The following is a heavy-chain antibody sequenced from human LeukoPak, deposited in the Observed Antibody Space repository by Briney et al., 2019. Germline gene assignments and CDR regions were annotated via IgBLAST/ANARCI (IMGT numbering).Heavy chain of an antibody. J-gene: IGHJ4*02. CDR1: GFTFTNYA. CDR2: ISDTYSAT. Sequence: GGSLRLSCAASGFTFTNYAMTWVRQAPGKGLEWVSSISDTYSATYYTDSVKGRFTISGDNSKNTVYLQLNNLRAEDTAVYFCVRHDSFIPFWGQGTLVTVSS. D-gene: IGHD5-18*01. CDR3: VRHDSFIPF. V-gene: IGHV3-23*01.